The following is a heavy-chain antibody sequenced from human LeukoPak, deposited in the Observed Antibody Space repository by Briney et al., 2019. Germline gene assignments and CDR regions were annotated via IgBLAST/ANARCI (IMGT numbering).Heavy chain of an antibody. D-gene: IGHD3-3*01. CDR2: VNYSGST. J-gene: IGHJ5*02. Sequence: SETLSLTCAVYGGSFRGYNWGWIRQPPGKGLEWIWEVNYSGSTNYNPSLKSRVTISEDTSKNQFSLKLSSVTAADTAVYYCARGGNIWSGLSGRNWFDPWGQGTLVTVSS. CDR1: GGSFRGYN. V-gene: IGHV4-34*01. CDR3: ARGGNIWSGLSGRNWFDP.